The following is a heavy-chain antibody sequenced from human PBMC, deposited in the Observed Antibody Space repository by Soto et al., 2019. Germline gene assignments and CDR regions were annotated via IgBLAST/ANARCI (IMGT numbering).Heavy chain of an antibody. Sequence: EVQLLESGGGLVQPGGSLRLSCAASGFTFSSYAMSWVRQAPGKGLEWVSAISGSGGSTYYADSVKGRFTISRDNSKNERDLQMNSLRAEDTAVYNCAKESGVNIAAAGGDWFDPWGQGTLVTVSS. V-gene: IGHV3-23*01. J-gene: IGHJ5*02. CDR3: AKESGVNIAAAGGDWFDP. CDR1: GFTFSSYA. D-gene: IGHD6-13*01. CDR2: ISGSGGST.